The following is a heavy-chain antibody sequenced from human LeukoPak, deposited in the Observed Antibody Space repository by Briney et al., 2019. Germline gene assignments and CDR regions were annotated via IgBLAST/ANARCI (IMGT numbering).Heavy chain of an antibody. J-gene: IGHJ4*02. CDR2: ISSSSSYI. CDR3: ARDSSRTAFDY. V-gene: IGHV3-21*01. CDR1: GFTFSSYS. Sequence: PGGSLRLSCAASGFTFSSYSMNWVRQAPGKGLEWVSSISSSSSYIYYADSVKGRFTISRDNAKNSLYLQMNSLRAEDTAAYYCARDSSRTAFDYWGQGTLVTVSS. D-gene: IGHD6-13*01.